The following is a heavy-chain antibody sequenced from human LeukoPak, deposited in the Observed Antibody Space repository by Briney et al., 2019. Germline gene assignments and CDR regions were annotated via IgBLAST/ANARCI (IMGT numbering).Heavy chain of an antibody. D-gene: IGHD3-22*01. CDR3: VRPYYYDSRIDP. CDR1: GGSISSFS. J-gene: IGHJ5*02. CDR2: MYYSGST. Sequence: PSETLSLTCTVSGGSISSFSWSWVRQPPGKGLEWIAYMYYSGSTYYNPSLKSRVTMSADTSKNQLSLKLSSVTAADTAVYYCVRPYYYDSRIDPWGQGILVTVSS. V-gene: IGHV4-59*08.